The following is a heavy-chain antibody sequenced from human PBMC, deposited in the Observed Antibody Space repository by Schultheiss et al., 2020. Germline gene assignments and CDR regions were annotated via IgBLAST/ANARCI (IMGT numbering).Heavy chain of an antibody. CDR3: ARPAGTPSYMDV. CDR1: GGSFSGYY. J-gene: IGHJ6*03. Sequence: SETLSLTCAVYGGSFSGYYWSLIRQPPGKGLEWIGEINPSGSTNYTPSVKSRFTISVDTSMNQSSLRLSSVTAADTAVYYCARPAGTPSYMDVWGKGTTVTVSS. D-gene: IGHD6-19*01. CDR2: INPSGST. V-gene: IGHV4-34*01.